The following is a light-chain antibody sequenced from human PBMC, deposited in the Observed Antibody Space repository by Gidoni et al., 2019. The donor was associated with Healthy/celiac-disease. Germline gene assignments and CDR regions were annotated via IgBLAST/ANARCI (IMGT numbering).Light chain of an antibody. V-gene: IGKV1-39*01. CDR2: AAS. CDR3: QQSYSTPWT. Sequence: DIQMTQSPSSLSASVGDRFTITCRASQSISSYLNWYQQKPGKAPKLLIYAASSLQSGVPSRFSGSGSGTDFTLTISRLQPEDFATYYFQQSYSTPWTFGQGTKVEIK. J-gene: IGKJ1*01. CDR1: QSISSY.